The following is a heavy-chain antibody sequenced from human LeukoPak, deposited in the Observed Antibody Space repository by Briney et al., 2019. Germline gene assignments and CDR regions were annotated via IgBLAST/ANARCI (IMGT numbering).Heavy chain of an antibody. D-gene: IGHD1-1*01. J-gene: IGHJ4*02. Sequence: PGGSLRLSCAASGFTFSRYWMSWVRQAPGKGLEWVANINQDGSARYHLDSVRGRFTISRDNARNPLFLQMDSLRAEDTAVYYCATMGLEPLPYYFDYWGQGTLVTVSS. CDR1: GFTFSRYW. V-gene: IGHV3-7*01. CDR2: INQDGSAR. CDR3: ATMGLEPLPYYFDY.